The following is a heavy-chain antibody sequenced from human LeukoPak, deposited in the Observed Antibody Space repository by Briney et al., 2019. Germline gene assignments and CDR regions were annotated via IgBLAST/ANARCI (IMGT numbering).Heavy chain of an antibody. CDR3: AKGRTWISP. CDR1: GFTFSSYG. J-gene: IGHJ5*02. Sequence: GGSLRLSCAASGFTFSSYGMHWVRQAPGKGLEWVAVISYDGSNKYYADSVKGRFTISRDNSKNTLYLQMNSLRVEDTAVYYCAKGRTWISPWGQGTLVTVSS. D-gene: IGHD5-12*01. CDR2: ISYDGSNK. V-gene: IGHV3-30*18.